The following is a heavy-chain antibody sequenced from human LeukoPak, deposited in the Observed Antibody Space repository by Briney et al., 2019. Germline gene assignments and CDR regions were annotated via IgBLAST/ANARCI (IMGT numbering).Heavy chain of an antibody. CDR2: ISSSSSYI. Sequence: GGSLRLSCAAPGFTFSSYSMNWVRQAPGKGLEWVSSISSSSSYIYYADSVKGRFTISRDNAENSLYLQMNSLRAEDTAVYYCARDFSYNRETRDYPLVHFDYWGQGTLVTVSS. V-gene: IGHV3-21*01. CDR1: GFTFSSYS. D-gene: IGHD4-17*01. J-gene: IGHJ4*02. CDR3: ARDFSYNRETRDYPLVHFDY.